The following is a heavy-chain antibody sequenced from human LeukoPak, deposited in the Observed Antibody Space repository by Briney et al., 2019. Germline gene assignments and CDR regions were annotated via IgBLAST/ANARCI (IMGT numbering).Heavy chain of an antibody. V-gene: IGHV4-31*03. CDR2: IYYSGST. D-gene: IGHD4-11*01. Sequence: SETLFLTCTVSGGSISSGGYYWSWIRQHPGKGLEWIGYIYYSGSTYYNPSLKSRVTISVDTSKNQFSLKLSSVTAADTAVYYCARLSSTTVFDYWGQGTLVTVSS. CDR1: GGSISSGGYY. CDR3: ARLSSTTVFDY. J-gene: IGHJ4*02.